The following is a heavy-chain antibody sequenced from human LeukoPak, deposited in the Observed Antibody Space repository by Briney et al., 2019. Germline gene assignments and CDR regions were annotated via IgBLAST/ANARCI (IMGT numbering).Heavy chain of an antibody. D-gene: IGHD5/OR15-5a*01. V-gene: IGHV3-7*01. CDR3: ARDSNIVSSSRDY. Sequence: PGGSLRLSCAASGFTFSSYWMSWVRQAPGKGLEWVANIKPDGSATYYVDSVKGRFTISRDSTNNSLYLQMNSQRAEDTAVYYCARDSNIVSSSRDYWGQGTLVTVSP. CDR2: IKPDGSAT. J-gene: IGHJ4*02. CDR1: GFTFSSYW.